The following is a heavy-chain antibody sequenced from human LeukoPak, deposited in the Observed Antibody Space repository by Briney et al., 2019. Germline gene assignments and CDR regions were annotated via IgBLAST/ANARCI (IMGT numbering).Heavy chain of an antibody. CDR2: ISAYNVNT. CDR1: GYTFTSYG. CDR3: ARNLHHYGDLDY. D-gene: IGHD4-17*01. J-gene: IGHJ4*02. V-gene: IGHV1-18*01. Sequence: ASVKVSCKASGYTFTSYGISWVRQAPGQGLEWMGWISAYNVNTNYAQKLQGRVTMTTDTSTSTAYMELRSLRSDDTAVYYCARNLHHYGDLDYWGQGTLVTVSS.